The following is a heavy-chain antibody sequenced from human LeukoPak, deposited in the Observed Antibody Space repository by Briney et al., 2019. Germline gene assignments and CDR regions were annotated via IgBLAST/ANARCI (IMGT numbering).Heavy chain of an antibody. D-gene: IGHD5-18*01. V-gene: IGHV4-30-4*08. Sequence: PSETLSLTCTVSGGSISSGDYYWSWIRQPPGKGLEWIGYIYYSGSTYYNPSLKSRVTISVDTSKNQFSLKLSSVIAADTAVYYCARDRQDTAMGEEDYFDYWGQGTLVTVSS. CDR1: GGSISSGDYY. CDR2: IYYSGST. CDR3: ARDRQDTAMGEEDYFDY. J-gene: IGHJ4*02.